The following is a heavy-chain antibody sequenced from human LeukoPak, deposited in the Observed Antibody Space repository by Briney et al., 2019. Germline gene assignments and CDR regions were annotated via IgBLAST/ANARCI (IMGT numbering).Heavy chain of an antibody. Sequence: ASVKVSCKASGYTFTSHDINWVRQATGQGLEWMGWMNPNSGNTGYAQKFQGRVTTTTDESTSTAYMELSSLRSDDSAVYYCARSAGPVVVPATIGATGHYYYMDVWDKGTTVTVSS. J-gene: IGHJ6*03. CDR3: ARSAGPVVVPATIGATGHYYYMDV. CDR2: MNPNSGNT. V-gene: IGHV1-8*01. D-gene: IGHD2-2*02. CDR1: GYTFTSHD.